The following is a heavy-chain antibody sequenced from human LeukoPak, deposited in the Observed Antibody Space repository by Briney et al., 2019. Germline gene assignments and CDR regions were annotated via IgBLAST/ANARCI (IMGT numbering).Heavy chain of an antibody. CDR1: GYTFNIYY. CDR3: ARYQLLGNYFDY. V-gene: IGHV5-51*01. Sequence: GESLKISCEASGYTFNIYYIGWVRQMPGKGLEWMGDIYPSDSDTRYSPSFQGQVTISADKSISTAYLQWSSLKASDTAMYYCARYQLLGNYFDYWGQGTLVTVSS. CDR2: IYPSDSDT. J-gene: IGHJ4*02. D-gene: IGHD7-27*01.